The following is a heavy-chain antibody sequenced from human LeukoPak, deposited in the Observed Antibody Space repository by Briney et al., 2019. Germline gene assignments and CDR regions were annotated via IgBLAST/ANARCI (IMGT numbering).Heavy chain of an antibody. V-gene: IGHV4-59*06. CDR1: GGSISSYY. CDR3: ASPSLIYSIDY. Sequence: PSETLSLTCTVSGGSISSYYWSWIRQHPGKGLEWIGYIYYSGITYYNPSLKSRLTISLDTSKNQFSLKLSSVTAADTAVYYCASPSLIYSIDYWGQGTLVTVSS. CDR2: IYYSGIT. J-gene: IGHJ4*02. D-gene: IGHD6-6*01.